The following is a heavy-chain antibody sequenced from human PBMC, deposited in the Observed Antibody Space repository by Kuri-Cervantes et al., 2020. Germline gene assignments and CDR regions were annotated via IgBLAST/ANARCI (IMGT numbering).Heavy chain of an antibody. V-gene: IGHV3-7*03. CDR2: LKEDGSEK. CDR3: TRLCLGGHCYSGDF. D-gene: IGHD2-15*01. J-gene: IGHJ4*02. CDR1: GGSFSGYY. Sequence: ETLSLTCTVYGGSFSGYYWSWIRQPPGKGLEWVANLKEDGSEKYYVDSVKGRFTISRDNAKNSLYLQMNSLRTEDTAIYYCTRLCLGGHCYSGDFWGQGTLVTVSS.